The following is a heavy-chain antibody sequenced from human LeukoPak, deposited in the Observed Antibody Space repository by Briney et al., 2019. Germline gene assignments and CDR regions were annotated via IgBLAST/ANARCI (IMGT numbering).Heavy chain of an antibody. D-gene: IGHD2-2*01. CDR3: ARLDQLLGNYFDY. CDR2: IYHSGST. V-gene: IGHV4-30-2*01. Sequence: PSETLSLTCAVSGGSISSGGYSWSWIRQPPGKGLEWIGYIYHSGSTYYNPSLKSRVTISVDRSKNQFSLKLSSVTAADTAVYYCARLDQLLGNYFDYWGQGTLVTVSS. J-gene: IGHJ4*02. CDR1: GGSISSGGYS.